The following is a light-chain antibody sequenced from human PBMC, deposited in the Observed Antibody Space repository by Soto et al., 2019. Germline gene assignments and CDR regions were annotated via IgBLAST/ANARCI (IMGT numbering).Light chain of an antibody. Sequence: ESVMTQSPPSLTVTPGEPASISCRSSQRLLHSNGNTFLDWYLQKPGQSPQLLIYLGSNRASGGPDRVSGSEAGTDFTLKISRGEAEDVGVYYCMQALQTPYTFGQGTKLEIK. CDR3: MQALQTPYT. J-gene: IGKJ2*01. V-gene: IGKV2-28*01. CDR2: LGS. CDR1: QRLLHSNGNTF.